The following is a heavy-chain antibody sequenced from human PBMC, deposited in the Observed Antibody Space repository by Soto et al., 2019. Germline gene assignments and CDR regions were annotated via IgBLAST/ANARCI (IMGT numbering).Heavy chain of an antibody. CDR2: IYPGDSDT. D-gene: IGHD6-19*01. J-gene: IGHJ5*02. Sequence: PGESLKISSKGSGYSFTSYWIGWVRQMPGKGLEWMGIIYPGDSDTRCSPSFQGQVTISADKSISTAYLQWSSLKASDTAKYYCGGPDPAGLGYSSGWYWFDPWGQGTLATVSS. V-gene: IGHV5-51*01. CDR3: GGPDPAGLGYSSGWYWFDP. CDR1: GYSFTSYW.